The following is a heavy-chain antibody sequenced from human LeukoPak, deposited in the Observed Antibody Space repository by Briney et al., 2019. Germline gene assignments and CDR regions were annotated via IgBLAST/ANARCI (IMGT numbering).Heavy chain of an antibody. CDR1: GYTLTELS. CDR3: ARSPKVSYCGGDCYSSYFDY. CDR2: FDPEDGET. J-gene: IGHJ4*02. D-gene: IGHD2-21*02. Sequence: ASVKVSCKVSGYTLTELSMHWVRQAPGKGLEWMGGFDPEDGETIYAQKFQGRVTMTRDMSTSTVYMELSSLRSEDTAVYYCARSPKVSYCGGDCYSSYFDYWGQGTLVTVSS. V-gene: IGHV1-24*01.